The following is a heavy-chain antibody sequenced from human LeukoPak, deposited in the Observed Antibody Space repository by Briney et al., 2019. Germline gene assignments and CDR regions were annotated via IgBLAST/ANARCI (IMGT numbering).Heavy chain of an antibody. CDR2: IIPIFGTA. CDR3: ARDSGSYLYFDY. CDR1: GGTFSIYA. Sequence: SVTVSFKSSGGTFSIYAISWVRQAPGQGLEWMGGIIPIFGTANYAQKFQGRVTITTDESTSTAYMELSSLRSEDTAVYYCARDSGSYLYFDYWGQGTLVTVSS. D-gene: IGHD1-26*01. J-gene: IGHJ4*02. V-gene: IGHV1-69*05.